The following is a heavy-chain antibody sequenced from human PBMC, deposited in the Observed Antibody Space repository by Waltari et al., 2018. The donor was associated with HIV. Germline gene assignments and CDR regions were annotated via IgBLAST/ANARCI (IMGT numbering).Heavy chain of an antibody. CDR2: ICYDGSNK. J-gene: IGHJ4*02. V-gene: IGHV3-33*01. Sequence: QVQLVESGGGVVQPGRSLRLSCAGSGFTLNNYCMHWVRQAPGKGLEWVAVICYDGSNKYYADSVKGRFTISRDNSKNTVYLQMNSLRAEDTAVYYCARAAYGDYNSFDYWGQGTLATVSS. CDR1: GFTLNNYC. D-gene: IGHD4-17*01. CDR3: ARAAYGDYNSFDY.